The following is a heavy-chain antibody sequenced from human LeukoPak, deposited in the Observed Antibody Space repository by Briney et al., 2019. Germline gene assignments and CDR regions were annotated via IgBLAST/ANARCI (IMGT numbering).Heavy chain of an antibody. CDR1: GYTFTSYG. Sequence: GASVKVSCKASGYTFTSYGISWVRQAPGQGLEWMGWISAYNGNTNYAQNLQGRFTMTTDTSTSTAYMELRSLRSDDTALYYCAREGPCYGSGRRCWFDPWGQGTLVTVSS. CDR3: AREGPCYGSGRRCWFDP. V-gene: IGHV1-18*01. J-gene: IGHJ5*02. D-gene: IGHD3-10*01. CDR2: ISAYNGNT.